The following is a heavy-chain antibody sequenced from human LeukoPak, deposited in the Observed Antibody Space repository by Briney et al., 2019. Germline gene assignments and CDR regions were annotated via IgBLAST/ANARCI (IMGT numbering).Heavy chain of an antibody. CDR3: ARDQGYCGGDCYHDAFDI. CDR1: GYTFSSYA. Sequence: SVKVSCKASGYTFSSYAISWVRQAPGQGLEWMGGIIPIFGTANYAQKFQGRVTITADESTSTAYMELSSLRSEDTAVYYCARDQGYCGGDCYHDAFDIWGQGTMVTVSS. J-gene: IGHJ3*02. CDR2: IIPIFGTA. D-gene: IGHD2-21*02. V-gene: IGHV1-69*13.